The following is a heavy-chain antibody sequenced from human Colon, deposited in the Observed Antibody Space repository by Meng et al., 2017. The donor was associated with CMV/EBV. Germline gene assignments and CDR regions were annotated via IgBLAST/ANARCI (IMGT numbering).Heavy chain of an antibody. CDR1: GFTFSIYT. Sequence: GSLRLSCAASGFTFSIYTMTWVRQAPGKGLEWVSSISGGSDFIHYADSLKGRFTISRDNSKNLLYLQLNGLTAEDTGVYYCTKKNYDWGQGTLVTVSS. J-gene: IGHJ4*02. D-gene: IGHD3-3*01. CDR3: TKKNYD. CDR2: ISGGSDFI. V-gene: IGHV3-21*01.